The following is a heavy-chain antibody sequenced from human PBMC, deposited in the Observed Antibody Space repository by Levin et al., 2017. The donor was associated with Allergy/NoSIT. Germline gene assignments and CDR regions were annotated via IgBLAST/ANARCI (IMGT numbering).Heavy chain of an antibody. Sequence: GESLKISCAASEFTFSNAWMTWVRQAPGKGLEWVGLIKTKTDGDTTDYAAPVKGRFTISRDDSKNMLYLQMNSLKTEDTGVYYCTTQYNWNYGDFWGLGTLVTVSS. V-gene: IGHV3-15*01. CDR1: EFTFSNAW. J-gene: IGHJ4*02. CDR3: TTQYNWNYGDF. D-gene: IGHD1-7*01. CDR2: IKTKTDGDTT.